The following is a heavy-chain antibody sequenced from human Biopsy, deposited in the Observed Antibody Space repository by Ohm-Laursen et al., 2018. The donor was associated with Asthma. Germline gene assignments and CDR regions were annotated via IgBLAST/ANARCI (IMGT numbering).Heavy chain of an antibody. CDR1: GYNFISFA. CDR2: VNTGNGDT. Sequence: GPSVKASCKASGYNFISFAIHWVRQAPGQRLEWMGWVNTGNGDTKYSQKFQGRVTITRDTSASTAYMGLRSLRSEDTATYYCARTYYDFLTGQVKDVFGVWGQGTMVTVSS. D-gene: IGHD3-9*01. V-gene: IGHV1-3*04. J-gene: IGHJ3*01. CDR3: ARTYYDFLTGQVKDVFGV.